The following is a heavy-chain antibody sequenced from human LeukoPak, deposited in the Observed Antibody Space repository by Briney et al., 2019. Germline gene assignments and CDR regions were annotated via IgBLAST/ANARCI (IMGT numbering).Heavy chain of an antibody. J-gene: IGHJ4*02. V-gene: IGHV3-23*01. CDR2: ISGSGGST. CDR3: AKGRTSVGYCSSTSCYKDY. CDR1: GFTFSSYA. D-gene: IGHD2-2*02. Sequence: GGSLRLSCAASGFTFSSYAMSWVRQAPGKGLEWVSAISGSGGSTYYADSVKGRFTISRDNSKNTLYLQMNSLRAEDTAVYYCAKGRTSVGYCSSTSCYKDYWGQGTLVTVSP.